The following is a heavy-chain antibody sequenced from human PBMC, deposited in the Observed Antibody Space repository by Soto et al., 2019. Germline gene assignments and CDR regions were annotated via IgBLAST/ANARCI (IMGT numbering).Heavy chain of an antibody. CDR2: IYYSGST. CDR3: ARYSGRSYYYYMDV. CDR1: GGSISSYY. D-gene: IGHD3-10*01. V-gene: IGHV4-59*08. Sequence: SETLSLTCTVSGGSISSYYWSWIRQPPGKGLEWIGYIYYSGSTIYNPSLKSRVTISVDTSKNQFSLKLSSVTAADTVVYYCARYSGRSYYYYMDVWGKGTTVTVSS. J-gene: IGHJ6*03.